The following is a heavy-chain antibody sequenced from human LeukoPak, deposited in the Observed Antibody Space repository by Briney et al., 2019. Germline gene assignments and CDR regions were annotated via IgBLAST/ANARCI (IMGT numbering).Heavy chain of an antibody. CDR3: ARHKRPARYSSGWYMDY. J-gene: IGHJ4*02. Sequence: SETLSLTCTVSGGSISSSSYYWGWIRQPPGKGLEWIGSIYYSGSTYYNPSLKSRVTISVDTSKNQFSLRLSSVTAADTAAYYCARHKRPARYSSGWYMDYWGQGTLVTVSS. CDR2: IYYSGST. D-gene: IGHD6-19*01. V-gene: IGHV4-39*01. CDR1: GGSISSSSYY.